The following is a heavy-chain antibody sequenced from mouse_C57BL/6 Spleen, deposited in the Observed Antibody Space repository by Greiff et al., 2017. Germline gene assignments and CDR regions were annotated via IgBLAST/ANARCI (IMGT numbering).Heavy chain of an antibody. Sequence: EVQRVESGGGLVKPGGSLKLSCAASGFTFSDYGMHWVRQAPEKGLEWVAYISSGSSTFYSADTVKGRFTISRDNAKNTLFLQMTSVRSENTAMYYCARTGYAMDYWGQGTSVTVSS. J-gene: IGHJ4*01. V-gene: IGHV5-17*01. CDR1: GFTFSDYG. CDR2: ISSGSSTF. CDR3: ARTGYAMDY.